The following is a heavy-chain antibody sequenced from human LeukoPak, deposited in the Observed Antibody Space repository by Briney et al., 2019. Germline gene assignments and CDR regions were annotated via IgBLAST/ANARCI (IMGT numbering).Heavy chain of an antibody. CDR3: ARAFLDYYDSSGYYYGESDFDY. CDR1: GYTFTSYA. CDR2: INAGNGNT. V-gene: IGHV1-3*01. J-gene: IGHJ4*02. Sequence: GASVKVSCKASGYTFTSYAMNWVRQAPGQGLEWMGWINAGNGNTKYSQKFQGRVTITRDTSASTAYMELSSLRSEDTAVYYCARAFLDYYDSSGYYYGESDFDYWGQGTLVTVSS. D-gene: IGHD3-22*01.